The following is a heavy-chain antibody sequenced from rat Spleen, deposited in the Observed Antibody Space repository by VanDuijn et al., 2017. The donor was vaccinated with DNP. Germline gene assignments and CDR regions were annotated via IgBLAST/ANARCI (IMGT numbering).Heavy chain of an antibody. CDR3: ARPDH. Sequence: EVQLVESGEGLVQPGGSLKLSCAASGFTFSDYNLAWVRQAPKKGLEWVATISYDGSSTNYRDSVKGRFTMSRDNGKSILYLQMDSLRSDDTATYYCARPDHWGQGVMVTVSS. CDR2: ISYDGSST. J-gene: IGHJ2*01. V-gene: IGHV5-7*01. CDR1: GFTFSDYN.